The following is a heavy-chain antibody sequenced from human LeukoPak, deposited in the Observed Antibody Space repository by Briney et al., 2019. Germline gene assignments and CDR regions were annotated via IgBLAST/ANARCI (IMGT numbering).Heavy chain of an antibody. CDR2: IYTSGST. J-gene: IGHJ4*02. V-gene: IGHV4-61*02. Sequence: SETLSLTCTVSGGSISSGSYYWSWIRQPAGKGLEWIGRIYTSGSTNYNPSLKSRVTISIDTSKNQFSLKLSSMTAADTAVYYCARGVWQVDYWGQGTLVTVSS. D-gene: IGHD3-16*01. CDR3: ARGVWQVDY. CDR1: GGSISSGSYY.